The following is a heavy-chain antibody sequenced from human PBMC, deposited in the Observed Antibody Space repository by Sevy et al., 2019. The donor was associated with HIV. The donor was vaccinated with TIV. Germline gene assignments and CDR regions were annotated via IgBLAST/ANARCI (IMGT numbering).Heavy chain of an antibody. CDR1: GGSFSGYY. CDR3: ATRWAYYYYGMDV. D-gene: IGHD3-16*01. V-gene: IGHV4-34*01. CDR2: INHSGST. J-gene: IGHJ6*02. Sequence: SETLSLTCAVYGGSFSGYYWSWIRQPPGKGLEWIGEINHSGSTNYNPSLKSRVTISVDTSKNQFSLKLGSVTAADTAVYYCATRWAYYYYGMDVWGQGTTVTVSS.